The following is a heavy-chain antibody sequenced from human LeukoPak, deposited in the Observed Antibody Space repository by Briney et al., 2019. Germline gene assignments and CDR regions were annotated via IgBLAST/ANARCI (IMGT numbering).Heavy chain of an antibody. CDR2: IYYSGTT. V-gene: IGHV4-39*07. D-gene: IGHD2-21*02. J-gene: IGHJ6*02. CDR3: ASRYCGGDCWRDYYYGLDV. Sequence: SETLSLTCTVSGGSISSSSYNWGWIRQPPGKGLEWIGSIYYSGTTYYNPSLKSRVTISVDTSKNQFSLKLSSVTAADTAVYYCASRYCGGDCWRDYYYGLDVWGQGTTVTVSS. CDR1: GGSISSSSYN.